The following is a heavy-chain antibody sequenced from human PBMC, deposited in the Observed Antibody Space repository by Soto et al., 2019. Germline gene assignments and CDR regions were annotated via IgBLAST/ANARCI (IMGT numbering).Heavy chain of an antibody. CDR2: IYYSGST. J-gene: IGHJ4*02. D-gene: IGHD2-15*01. CDR1: GGSISSSSYY. Sequence: QLQLQESGPGLVKPSETLSLTCTVSGGSISSSSYYWGWIRQPPGKGLEWIGSIYYSGSTYYNPSLKSRVTISVDTSKNQFSLKLSSVTAADTAVYYCARLERGYCSGGSCYSGYCGQGTLVTVSS. V-gene: IGHV4-39*01. CDR3: ARLERGYCSGGSCYSGY.